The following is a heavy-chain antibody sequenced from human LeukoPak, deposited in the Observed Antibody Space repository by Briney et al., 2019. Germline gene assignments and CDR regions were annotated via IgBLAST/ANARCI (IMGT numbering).Heavy chain of an antibody. V-gene: IGHV1-18*04. J-gene: IGHJ4*02. CDR2: ISANNGET. Sequence: ASVKVSCKASGSTFTNYGISWVRQAPGQGLEWMAWISANNGETRYAQNFQGRVTMTTDTSTSTAYMELRSLRSDDTAVCYCARVPPSAHQMLSSDYWGQGTQVTVSS. CDR3: ARVPPSAHQMLSSDY. CDR1: GSTFTNYG. D-gene: IGHD2-2*01.